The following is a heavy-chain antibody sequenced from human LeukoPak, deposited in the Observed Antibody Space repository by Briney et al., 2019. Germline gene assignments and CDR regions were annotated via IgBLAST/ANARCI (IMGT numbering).Heavy chain of an antibody. J-gene: IGHJ3*02. CDR2: ISYDGSNK. CDR1: GFTFSSYG. Sequence: PGGSLRLSCAASGFTFSSYGMHWVRQAPSKGLEWVAVISYDGSNKYYADSVKGRFTISRDNSKNTLYLQMNSLRAEDTAVYYCAKVGPYERGYHHGDAFDIWGQGTMVTVSS. CDR3: AKVGPYERGYHHGDAFDI. V-gene: IGHV3-30*18. D-gene: IGHD3-22*01.